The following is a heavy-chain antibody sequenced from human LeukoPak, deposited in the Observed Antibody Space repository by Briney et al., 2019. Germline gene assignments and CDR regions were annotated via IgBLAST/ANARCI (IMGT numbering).Heavy chain of an antibody. J-gene: IGHJ4*02. D-gene: IGHD2-15*01. CDR2: IYYSGST. V-gene: IGHV4-31*03. Sequence: SETLSLTCTVSGGSISSGGYYWSWIRQHPGKGLEWIGYIYYSGSTYYNPSLKSRVTISVDTSKNQFSLKLSSVTAADTAVYYCARSGAIAVSVYFDYWGQGTLVTVSS. CDR1: GGSISSGGYY. CDR3: ARSGAIAVSVYFDY.